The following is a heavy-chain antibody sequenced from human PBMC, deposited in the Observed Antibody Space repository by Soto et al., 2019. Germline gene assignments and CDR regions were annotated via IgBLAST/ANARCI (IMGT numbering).Heavy chain of an antibody. V-gene: IGHV4-4*07. CDR3: ARENYGDSGRAFDP. D-gene: IGHD4-17*01. CDR2: FYTTGTT. Sequence: PPETQSLTCPVSGVSISSYPWTWSRQPAGKELEWIGRFYTTGTTTYNPSLKSRATMSVDTSKNQFSLKLSSVTAADTAIYYCARENYGDSGRAFDPWGQGTLVTLSS. CDR1: GVSISSYP. J-gene: IGHJ5*02.